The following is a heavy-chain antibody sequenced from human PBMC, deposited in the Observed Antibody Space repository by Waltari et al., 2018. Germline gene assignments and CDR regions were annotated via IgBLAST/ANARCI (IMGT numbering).Heavy chain of an antibody. V-gene: IGHV4-34*01. D-gene: IGHD3-3*01. J-gene: IGHJ5*02. Sequence: QVQLQQWGAGLLKPSETLSLTCSVSGASFTSYYWAWVPHVPGKGLEWIGQIRHPGNTNYNPSLQSRVAISIDTSRNQFSLTVFSVTAADTGLYFCTRGGNYDFWSHRPHVDPWGQGTQVTVSS. CDR1: GASFTSYY. CDR2: IRHPGNT. CDR3: TRGGNYDFWSHRPHVDP.